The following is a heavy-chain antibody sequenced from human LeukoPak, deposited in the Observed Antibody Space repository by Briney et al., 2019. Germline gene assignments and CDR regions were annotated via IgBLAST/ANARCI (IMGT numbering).Heavy chain of an antibody. CDR1: GFTFSSYG. CDR3: AIMHGYYDGSGYWVQ. V-gene: IGHV3-23*01. Sequence: GGSLRLSCAASGFTFSSYGMSWVRQAPGKGLEWVSFITTSGATTSYADSVKGWFTISRDNPRNTLYMQMNSLRDEDTALYYCAIMHGYYDGSGYWVQWGQGTLVTVSS. J-gene: IGHJ4*02. D-gene: IGHD3-22*01. CDR2: ITTSGATT.